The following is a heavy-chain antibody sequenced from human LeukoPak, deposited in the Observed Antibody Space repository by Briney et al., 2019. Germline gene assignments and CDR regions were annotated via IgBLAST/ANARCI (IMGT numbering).Heavy chain of an antibody. D-gene: IGHD3-9*01. CDR3: ATDQRYDILTGHYSNDAFDI. CDR2: ISSSSSSI. V-gene: IGHV3-21*01. Sequence: GGSLRLSCAASGFTFRSYNFHWVRQAPGKGLEWVSFISSSSSSIYYADSVQGRFSISRDNAKNSLYLQMNSLRAEDTAVYYCATDQRYDILTGHYSNDAFDIWGQGTMVTVSS. CDR1: GFTFRSYN. J-gene: IGHJ3*02.